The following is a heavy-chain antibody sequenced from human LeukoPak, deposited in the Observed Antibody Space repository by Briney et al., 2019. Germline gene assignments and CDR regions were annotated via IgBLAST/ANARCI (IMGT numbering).Heavy chain of an antibody. CDR1: GFTFSSYW. CDR3: ASIAAALSYYYYYYMDV. V-gene: IGHV3-7*01. CDR2: IKQDGSEK. Sequence: PGGSLRLSCAASGFTFSSYWMSRVRQAPGKGLEWVANIKQDGSEKYYVDSVKGRFTISRDNAKNSLYLQMNSLRAEDTAVYYCASIAAALSYYYYYYMDVWGKGTTVTVSS. J-gene: IGHJ6*03. D-gene: IGHD6-13*01.